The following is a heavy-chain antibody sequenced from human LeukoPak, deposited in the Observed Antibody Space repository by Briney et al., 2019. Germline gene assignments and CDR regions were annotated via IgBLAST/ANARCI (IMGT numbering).Heavy chain of an antibody. Sequence: PGGSLRLSCAASGFTFDDYGMSWVRQAPGKGLEWVSGINWNGGSTGYADSVKGRFTISRDNAKNSLYLQMNSLRAEDTALYYCARNGLSMAPTRYYYYMDVWGKGTTVTVSS. D-gene: IGHD2/OR15-2a*01. V-gene: IGHV3-20*04. CDR3: ARNGLSMAPTRYYYYMDV. CDR1: GFTFDDYG. CDR2: INWNGGST. J-gene: IGHJ6*03.